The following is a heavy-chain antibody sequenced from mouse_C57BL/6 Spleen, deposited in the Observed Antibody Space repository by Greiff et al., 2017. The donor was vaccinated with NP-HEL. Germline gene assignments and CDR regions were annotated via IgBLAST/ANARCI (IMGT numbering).Heavy chain of an antibody. CDR2: INPSTGGT. J-gene: IGHJ4*01. CDR1: GYSFTGYY. V-gene: IGHV1-42*01. Sequence: EVKLQESGPELVKPGASVKISCKASGYSFTGYYMNWVKQSPEKSLEWIGEINPSTGGTTYNQKFKAKATLTVDKSSSTAYMQLKSLTSEDSAVYYCARRDYYSNYNAMDYWGQGTSVTVSS. D-gene: IGHD2-5*01. CDR3: ARRDYYSNYNAMDY.